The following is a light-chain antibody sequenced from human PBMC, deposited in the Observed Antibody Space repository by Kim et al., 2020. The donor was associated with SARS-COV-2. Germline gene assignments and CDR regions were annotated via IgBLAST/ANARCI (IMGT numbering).Light chain of an antibody. J-gene: IGKJ1*01. V-gene: IGKV3-20*01. CDR2: GAS. CDR1: QSVSSNY. Sequence: EIVLTQSPGTLSLSPGERATLSCRASQSVSSNYLAWHKQKPGQAPRLLIYGASSRATGIPARFSGSGSGTDFTLTISRLEPEDFAVYYCQQYGSSPRTFGLGTKVDIK. CDR3: QQYGSSPRT.